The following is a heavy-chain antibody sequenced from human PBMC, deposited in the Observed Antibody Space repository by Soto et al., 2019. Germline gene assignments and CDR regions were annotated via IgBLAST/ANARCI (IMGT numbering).Heavy chain of an antibody. D-gene: IGHD1-26*01. V-gene: IGHV1-69*06. Sequence: QVQLVQSGAEVKKPGSSVKVSCKASGGTFSSYAISWVRQAPGQGLEWMGGIIPIFGTANYAQKFQGRVTITADKSTGTADMGLSSLGSEDTAVYYWAGGAAPEGWGSYRWEDYWGQGTLVTVSS. J-gene: IGHJ4*02. CDR2: IIPIFGTA. CDR3: AGGAAPEGWGSYRWEDY. CDR1: GGTFSSYA.